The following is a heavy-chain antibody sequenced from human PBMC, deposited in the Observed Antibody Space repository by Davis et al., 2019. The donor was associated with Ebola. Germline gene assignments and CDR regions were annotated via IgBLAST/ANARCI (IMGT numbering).Heavy chain of an antibody. CDR2: IYYSGST. V-gene: IGHV4-59*08. J-gene: IGHJ5*02. D-gene: IGHD3-10*01. CDR3: ARSRVTMVRGNNWFDP. Sequence: SETLSLTCTVSGGSISSYYWSWIRQPPGKGLEWIGYIYYSGSTNYNPSLKSRVTISVDTSKNQFSLKLSSVTAADTAVYYWARSRVTMVRGNNWFDPWGQGTLVTVSS. CDR1: GGSISSYY.